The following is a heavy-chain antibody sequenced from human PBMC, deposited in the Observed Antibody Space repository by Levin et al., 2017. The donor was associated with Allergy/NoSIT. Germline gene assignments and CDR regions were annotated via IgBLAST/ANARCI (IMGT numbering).Heavy chain of an antibody. D-gene: IGHD6-19*01. J-gene: IGHJ4*02. CDR2: IYHDGTT. CDR1: GDSISSTSW. V-gene: IGHV4-4*02. CDR3: ARVAVAGGFYFDH. Sequence: SETLSLTCAVSGDSISSTSWWSWVRQAPGQGLEWIGEIYHDGTTHHNPSLKSRVTMSVDKSKNHFSLNVDSVTAADTAIYFCARVAVAGGFYFDHWGQGTLVSVSS.